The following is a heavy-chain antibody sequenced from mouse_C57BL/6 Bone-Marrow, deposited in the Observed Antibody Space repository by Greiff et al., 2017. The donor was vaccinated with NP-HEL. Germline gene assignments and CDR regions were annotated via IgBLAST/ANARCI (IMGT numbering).Heavy chain of an antibody. CDR2: IDPENGDT. J-gene: IGHJ1*03. CDR3: TVKGVTPWYFDV. CDR1: GFNIKDDY. V-gene: IGHV14-4*01. Sequence: VQLQQSGAELVRPGASVKLSCTASGFNIKDDYMHWVKQRPEQGLEWIGWIDPENGDTEYASKLQGKATITADTSSNTAYLQLSSLTSEDTAVYYCTVKGVTPWYFDVWGTGTTVTVSS. D-gene: IGHD2-2*01.